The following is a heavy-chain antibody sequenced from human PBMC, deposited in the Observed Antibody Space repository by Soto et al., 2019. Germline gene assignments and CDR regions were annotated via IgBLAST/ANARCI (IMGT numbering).Heavy chain of an antibody. CDR1: GFIFSAYA. CDR2: ISGAGGTT. CDR3: AKDMGY. Sequence: GESLKISCTGSGFIFSAYAMSWVRQAPGKGLEWVASISGAGGTTYYADSVKGRFTISRDNSKNTLYLQMNSLGGEDTAIYYCAKDMGYWGQGTLVTVSS. D-gene: IGHD3-10*01. J-gene: IGHJ4*02. V-gene: IGHV3-23*01.